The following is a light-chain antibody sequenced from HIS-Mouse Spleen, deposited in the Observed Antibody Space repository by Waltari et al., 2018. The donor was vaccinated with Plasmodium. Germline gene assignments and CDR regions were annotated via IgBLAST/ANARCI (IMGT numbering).Light chain of an antibody. V-gene: IGKV1-39*01. J-gene: IGKJ1*01. CDR1: QSISSY. CDR2: AAS. Sequence: DIQMTQSPSSLSASLGARVTITCRASQSISSYLNWYQQKPGKAPKLLIYAASSLQSGVPSRFSGSGSGTDFTLTISSLQPEDFATYYCQQSYSTPWTFGQGTKVEIK. CDR3: QQSYSTPWT.